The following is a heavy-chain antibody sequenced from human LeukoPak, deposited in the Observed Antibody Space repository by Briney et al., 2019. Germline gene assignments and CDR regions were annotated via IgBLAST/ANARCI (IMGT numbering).Heavy chain of an antibody. D-gene: IGHD1-26*01. V-gene: IGHV3-15*01. Sequence: GGSLRLSCAASGFTFSNAWMSWVRQAPGKGLEWVGRIKSKTDGGTTDYAAPVKGRFTISRDDSKNTLYLQMNSLKTEDTAVYFCITPLSGTYYGEFEYWGQGTLVTVSS. CDR1: GFTFSNAW. CDR2: IKSKTDGGTT. J-gene: IGHJ4*02. CDR3: ITPLSGTYYGEFEY.